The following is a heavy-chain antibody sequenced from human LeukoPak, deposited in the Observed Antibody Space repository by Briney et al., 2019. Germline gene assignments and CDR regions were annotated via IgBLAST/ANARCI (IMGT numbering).Heavy chain of an antibody. Sequence: SETLSLTCAVSGGSISNSRYYWDWIRQPPGKGLEWIGYIHYSGTTNYYPSLKSRVTIALDTSKNQFSLKLNSVTAADTAVYYCARFGTSSSRFFDQWGQGTLVTVSS. D-gene: IGHD6-6*01. CDR2: IHYSGTT. V-gene: IGHV4-61*05. CDR1: GGSISNSRYY. J-gene: IGHJ4*02. CDR3: ARFGTSSSRFFDQ.